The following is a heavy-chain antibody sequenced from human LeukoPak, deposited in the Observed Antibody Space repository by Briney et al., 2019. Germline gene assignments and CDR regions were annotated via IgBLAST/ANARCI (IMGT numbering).Heavy chain of an antibody. J-gene: IGHJ4*02. D-gene: IGHD2-21*01. CDR1: GSSITSYY. CDR2: IYDSEPT. V-gene: IGHV4-4*07. CDR3: ARENYSFDY. Sequence: SETLSLTCTVSGSSITSYYWGWIRQPAGKGLEGIGRIYDSEPTNYTPSLKSRVTMSVDTSRNQFSLKLRSVTAADTAVYYCARENYSFDYWGQGTMVTVSS.